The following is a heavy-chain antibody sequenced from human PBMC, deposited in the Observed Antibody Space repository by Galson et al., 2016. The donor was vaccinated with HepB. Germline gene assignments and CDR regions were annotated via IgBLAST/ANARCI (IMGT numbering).Heavy chain of an antibody. Sequence: SLRLSCAASGFTSSSYWMNWFRQAPGKEMEWVSRINGDGSSTTYADSVKGRFTISRDNAKNTLYLQMSSLRAEDTAVYYCARGHSANSFILDYWGQGTLVTVSS. J-gene: IGHJ4*02. CDR2: INGDGSST. CDR1: GFTSSSYW. V-gene: IGHV3-74*01. CDR3: ARGHSANSFILDY. D-gene: IGHD4/OR15-4a*01.